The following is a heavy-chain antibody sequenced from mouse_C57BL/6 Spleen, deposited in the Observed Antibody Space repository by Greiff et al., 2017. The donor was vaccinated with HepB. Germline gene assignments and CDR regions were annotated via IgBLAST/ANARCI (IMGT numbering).Heavy chain of an antibody. J-gene: IGHJ1*03. CDR2: INPYNGDT. CDR3: ARLIYYGNYGYFDV. D-gene: IGHD2-1*01. CDR1: GYSFTGYF. Sequence: EVQLQQSGPELVKPGDSVKISCKASGYSFTGYFMNWVMQSHGKSLEWIGRINPYNGDTFYNQKFKGKATLTVDKSSSTAHMELRSLTSEDSAVYYCARLIYYGNYGYFDVWGTGTTVTVSS. V-gene: IGHV1-20*01.